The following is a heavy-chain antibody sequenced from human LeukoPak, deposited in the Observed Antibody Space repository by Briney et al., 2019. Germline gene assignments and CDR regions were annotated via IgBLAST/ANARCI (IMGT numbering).Heavy chain of an antibody. CDR1: GGSISSYY. CDR3: ARGRIPVLRFLEWSNWFDP. V-gene: IGHV4-4*07. CDR2: IQTSGST. Sequence: KPSETLSLTCTVSGGSISSYYWSWIRQPAGRGLERIGRIQTSGSTNYNPSLKSRVTMSVDTSKNQFSLKLSSVTAADTAVYYCARGRIPVLRFLEWSNWFDPWGQGTLVTVSS. J-gene: IGHJ5*02. D-gene: IGHD3-3*01.